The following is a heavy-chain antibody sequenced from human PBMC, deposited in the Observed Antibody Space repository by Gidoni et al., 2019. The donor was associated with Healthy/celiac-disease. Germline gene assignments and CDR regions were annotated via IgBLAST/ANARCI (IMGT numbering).Heavy chain of an antibody. CDR3: AREGEGGSGYHYFDY. Sequence: EVQLVESGGGLEQPGGSLRLSCAASGFTFSSYSMNWVRQAPGKGLELVSYISSGSSSMYYADSVKGRFTISRDNAKSSLYLQMNSLRDEDTAVYYCAREGEGGSGYHYFDYWGQGTLVTVSS. D-gene: IGHD3-22*01. V-gene: IGHV3-48*02. CDR2: ISSGSSSM. J-gene: IGHJ4*02. CDR1: GFTFSSYS.